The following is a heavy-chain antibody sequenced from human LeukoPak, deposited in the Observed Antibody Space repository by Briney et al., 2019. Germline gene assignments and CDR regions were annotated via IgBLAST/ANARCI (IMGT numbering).Heavy chain of an antibody. CDR2: IYTSGST. Sequence: PSETLSLTCTVSGGSISSGSYYWSWIRQPAGKGLEWIGRIYTSGSTNYNPSLKSRVTISVDTSKNQFSLKLSSVTAADTAVYYCARGVRREGAFDIWGQGTMVTVSP. V-gene: IGHV4-61*02. CDR3: ARGVRREGAFDI. D-gene: IGHD1-26*01. J-gene: IGHJ3*02. CDR1: GGSISSGSYY.